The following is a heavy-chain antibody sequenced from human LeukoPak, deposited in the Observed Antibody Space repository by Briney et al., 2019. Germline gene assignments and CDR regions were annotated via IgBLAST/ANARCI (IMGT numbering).Heavy chain of an antibody. CDR2: INPNSGGT. Sequence: ASVKVSCKASGYTFTGYYMHWVRQAPGQGLEWMGWINPNSGGTNYAQKFQGRVTMTRDTSISTAYMVLSRLRSDDTAVYYCASRRWLQLNVGFDPWGQGTLVTVSS. D-gene: IGHD5-24*01. J-gene: IGHJ5*02. CDR1: GYTFTGYY. V-gene: IGHV1-2*02. CDR3: ASRRWLQLNVGFDP.